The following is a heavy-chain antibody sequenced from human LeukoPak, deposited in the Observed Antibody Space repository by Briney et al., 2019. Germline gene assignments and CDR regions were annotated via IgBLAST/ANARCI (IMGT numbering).Heavy chain of an antibody. V-gene: IGHV4-34*01. CDR2: INHSGST. CDR1: GGSFSGYY. CDR3: ARGDTAMVTSPFDY. J-gene: IGHJ4*02. D-gene: IGHD5-18*01. Sequence: SETLSLTSAVYGGSFSGYYWSWIRQPPGKGLEWIGEINHSGSTNYNPSLKSRVTISVDTSKNQFSLKLSSVTAADTAVYYCARGDTAMVTSPFDYWGQGTLVTVSS.